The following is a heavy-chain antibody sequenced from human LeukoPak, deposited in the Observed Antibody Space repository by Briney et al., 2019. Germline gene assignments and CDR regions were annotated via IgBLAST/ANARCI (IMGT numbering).Heavy chain of an antibody. V-gene: IGHV1-18*01. CDR1: GYTFTSYG. Sequence: GASVKVSCKASGYTFTSYGISWVRQAPGQGLEWMGWISAYNGNTNYAQKLQGRVTMTTDTSTSTAYMELRSLRSDDTAVYYCARVRNCLHSCRGSNWFDPWGQGTLVTVSS. CDR3: ARVRNCLHSCRGSNWFDP. D-gene: IGHD2-15*01. J-gene: IGHJ5*02. CDR2: ISAYNGNT.